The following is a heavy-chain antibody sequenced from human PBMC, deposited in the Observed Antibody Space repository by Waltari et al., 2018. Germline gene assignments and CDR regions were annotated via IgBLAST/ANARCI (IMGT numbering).Heavy chain of an antibody. D-gene: IGHD3-16*01. CDR3: ARDYDYVWGSSHFDY. CDR1: GFTFSSYS. V-gene: IGHV3-21*01. CDR2: ICRSSSYI. Sequence: EVQLVESGGGLVKPGGSLRLSCAASGFTFSSYSMNWVRQAPGKGLEWVSSICRSSSYIYYADSVKGRFTISRDNAKNSLYLQMNSLRAEDTAVYYCARDYDYVWGSSHFDYWGQGTLVTVSS. J-gene: IGHJ4*02.